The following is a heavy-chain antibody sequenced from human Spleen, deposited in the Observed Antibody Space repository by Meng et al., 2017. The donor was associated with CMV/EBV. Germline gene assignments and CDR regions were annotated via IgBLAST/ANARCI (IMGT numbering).Heavy chain of an antibody. CDR3: ATTGGTYCSSSSCLHYFEY. V-gene: IGHV3-23*03. CDR2: IYSGGTTS. J-gene: IGHJ4*02. Sequence: GGSLRLSCAASGFTFSDYAMSWVRQAPGKGLESVSIIYSGGTTSYYANSVKGRFTISRDRSRSTLYLRMNSLRADDTAVYYCATTGGTYCSSSSCLHYFEYWGQGTLVTVSS. CDR1: GFTFSDYA. D-gene: IGHD2-2*01.